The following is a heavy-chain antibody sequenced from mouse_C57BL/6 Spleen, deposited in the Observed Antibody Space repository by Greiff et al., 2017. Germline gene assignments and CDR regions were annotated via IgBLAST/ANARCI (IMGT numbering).Heavy chain of an antibody. J-gene: IGHJ4*01. CDR3: ARDNYGSSPSAMDY. Sequence: EVKLMESGGGLVKPGGSLKLSCAASGFTFSSYAMSWVRQTPEKRLEWVATISDGGSYTYYPDNVKGRFTISRDNAKNNLYLQMSHLKSEDTAMYYCARDNYGSSPSAMDYWGQGTSVTVSS. CDR1: GFTFSSYA. D-gene: IGHD1-1*01. CDR2: ISDGGSYT. V-gene: IGHV5-4*01.